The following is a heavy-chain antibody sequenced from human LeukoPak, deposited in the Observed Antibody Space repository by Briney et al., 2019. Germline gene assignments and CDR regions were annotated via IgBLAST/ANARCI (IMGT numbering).Heavy chain of an antibody. CDR2: ISGSGGST. V-gene: IGHV3-23*01. CDR3: ARDVPLVVVAAGIDY. Sequence: HPGGTLRLSCAASGFTFSSYGMSWVRQAPGKGLEWVSAISGSGGSTYYADSVKGRFTISRDNSKNTLYLQMNSLRAEDTAVYYCARDVPLVVVAAGIDYWGQGTLVTVSS. D-gene: IGHD2-15*01. J-gene: IGHJ4*02. CDR1: GFTFSSYG.